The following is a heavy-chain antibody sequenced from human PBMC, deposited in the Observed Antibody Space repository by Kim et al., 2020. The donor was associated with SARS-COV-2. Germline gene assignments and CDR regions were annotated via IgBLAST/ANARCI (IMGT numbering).Heavy chain of an antibody. Sequence: KFQGRVTITADKSTSTAYMELSSLRSEDTAVYYCARGIMGIAAAGYGMDVWGQGTTVTVSS. CDR3: ARGIMGIAAAGYGMDV. J-gene: IGHJ6*02. D-gene: IGHD6-13*01. V-gene: IGHV1-69*04.